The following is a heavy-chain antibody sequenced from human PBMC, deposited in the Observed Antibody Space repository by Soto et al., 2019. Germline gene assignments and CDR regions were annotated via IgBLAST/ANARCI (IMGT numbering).Heavy chain of an antibody. CDR2: ISYDGSNK. V-gene: IGHV3-30-3*01. CDR1: GFTFSSYA. Sequence: GGSLRLSCAASGFTFSSYAMHWVRQAPGKGLEWVAVISYDGSNKYYADSVKGRFTISRDNSKNTLYLQMNSLRAEDTAVYYCARAETVLRFLEWLRKPTLLSGGGGDFDYWGQGTLVTVSS. D-gene: IGHD3-3*01. J-gene: IGHJ4*02. CDR3: ARAETVLRFLEWLRKPTLLSGGGGDFDY.